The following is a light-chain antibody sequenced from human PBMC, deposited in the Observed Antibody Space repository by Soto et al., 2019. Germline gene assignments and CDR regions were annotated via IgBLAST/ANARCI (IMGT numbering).Light chain of an antibody. Sequence: EIVMSQSPDTLCVSPEESATLSCGASQSVSSNLAWYQQKPGQAPRLLIYGASTRATGIPARFSGSGSGTEFTLTISSLEPEDFAVYYCQQRSNWPITFGQGTRLEIK. CDR2: GAS. CDR3: QQRSNWPIT. V-gene: IGKV3-15*01. CDR1: QSVSSN. J-gene: IGKJ5*01.